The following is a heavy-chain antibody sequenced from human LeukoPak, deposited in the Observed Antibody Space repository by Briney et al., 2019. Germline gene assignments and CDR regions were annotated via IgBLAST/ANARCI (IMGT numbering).Heavy chain of an antibody. Sequence: GGSLRLSCAASGFTFSNAWMSWVRQAPGKGLEWVGRIKSKTDGGTTGYAAPVKGRFTISRDDSKNTLYLQMSSLKTEDTAVYYCTTDNPSTVAIDYWGQETLVTVSS. J-gene: IGHJ4*02. CDR3: TTDNPSTVAIDY. CDR1: GFTFSNAW. CDR2: IKSKTDGGTT. V-gene: IGHV3-15*01. D-gene: IGHD4-23*01.